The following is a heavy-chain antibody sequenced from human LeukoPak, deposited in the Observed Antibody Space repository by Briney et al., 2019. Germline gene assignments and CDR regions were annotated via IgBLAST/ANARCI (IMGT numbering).Heavy chain of an antibody. CDR3: ARQYCSGGSCCYYGMDV. V-gene: IGHV1-46*01. CDR2: INPSGGSA. Sequence: ASVNVSCKASGYTFTSYYMHWVRQAPGQGLEWMGIINPSGGSASYAQKFQGRVTMTRDTSISTAYVELSRLRSDDTAVYYCARQYCSGGSCCYYGMDVWGQGTTVTVSS. D-gene: IGHD2-15*01. J-gene: IGHJ6*02. CDR1: GYTFTSYY.